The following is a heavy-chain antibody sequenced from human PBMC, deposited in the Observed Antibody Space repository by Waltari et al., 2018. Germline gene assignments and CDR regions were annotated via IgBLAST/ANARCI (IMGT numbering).Heavy chain of an antibody. V-gene: IGHV1-2*06. CDR3: ARAIVLMVYAEDGSWFDP. Sequence: QVQLVQSGAEVKKPGASVKVSCKASGYTFTGYYMHWVRQAPGQGLEWMGRINPNSGGTNYAQKFQGRVTMTRDTSISTAYMELSRLRSDDTAVYYCARAIVLMVYAEDGSWFDPWGQGTLVTVSS. CDR2: INPNSGGT. J-gene: IGHJ5*02. D-gene: IGHD2-8*01. CDR1: GYTFTGYY.